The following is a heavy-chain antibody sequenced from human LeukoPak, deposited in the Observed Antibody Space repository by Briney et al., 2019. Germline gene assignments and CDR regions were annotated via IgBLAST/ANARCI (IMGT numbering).Heavy chain of an antibody. CDR3: AKGGCSSSWYYFDY. CDR2: ISWNSGSI. Sequence: GGSLRLSCAASGFTFDDYAMHWVRQAPGKGLEWVSGISWNSGSIGYADSVKGRFTISRDNAKNSLYLQMNSLRAEDMALYYCAKGGCSSSWYYFDYWGQGTLVTVSS. D-gene: IGHD6-13*01. J-gene: IGHJ4*02. V-gene: IGHV3-9*03. CDR1: GFTFDDYA.